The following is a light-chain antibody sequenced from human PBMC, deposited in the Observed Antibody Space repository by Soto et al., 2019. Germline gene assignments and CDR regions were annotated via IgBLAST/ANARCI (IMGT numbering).Light chain of an antibody. J-gene: IGLJ3*02. CDR2: GNN. CDR3: QSFDSSLSGV. Sequence: QSVLTQPPSASGTPGQRVTISCSGSSSNLGSNSVNWYQQVPGTAPKLLIYGNNNRPSGVPDRFSGSKSGTSASLAITGLQAEDEAEYYCQSFDSSLSGVFGGGTKLTVL. V-gene: IGLV1-44*01. CDR1: SSNLGSNS.